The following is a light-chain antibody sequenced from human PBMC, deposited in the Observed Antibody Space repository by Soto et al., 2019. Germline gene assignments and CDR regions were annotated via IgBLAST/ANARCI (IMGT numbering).Light chain of an antibody. J-gene: IGLJ2*01. V-gene: IGLV4-69*01. CDR1: SGHSSYA. Sequence: QYVLTQSPSASASLGASVKLTCTLSSGHSSYAIAWHQQQPEKGPRYLMKLNSDGSHSKGGGIPDPFSGSGSGAERYLTSSGLRSEDEADCYCQTWGSGIQVFGGGTKLTVL. CDR3: QTWGSGIQV. CDR2: LNSDGSH.